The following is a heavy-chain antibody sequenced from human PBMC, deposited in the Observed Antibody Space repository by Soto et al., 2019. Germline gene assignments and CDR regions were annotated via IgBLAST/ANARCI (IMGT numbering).Heavy chain of an antibody. V-gene: IGHV4-34*01. J-gene: IGHJ4*02. CDR1: GGSFSGYY. Sequence: PSETLSLTCAVYGGSFSGYYWSWIRQPPGKGLEWIGEINHSGSTNYNPSLKSRVTISVDTSKNQFSLKLSSVTAADTAVYYCASSPPKRYCSGGSCYPYFDYWGQGTLVTVS. CDR3: ASSPPKRYCSGGSCYPYFDY. D-gene: IGHD2-15*01. CDR2: INHSGST.